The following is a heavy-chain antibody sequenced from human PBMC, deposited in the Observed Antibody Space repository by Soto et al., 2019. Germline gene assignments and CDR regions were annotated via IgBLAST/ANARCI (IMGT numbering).Heavy chain of an antibody. J-gene: IGHJ4*02. CDR1: GFTFSSYA. D-gene: IGHD2-15*01. V-gene: IGHV3-30-3*01. Sequence: QTGGSLRLSCAASGFTFSSYALHWVRQAPGKGLEWVAVISYDGSNKYYADSVKGRFTISRDNSKNTLYLQMNSLRAEDTAVYYCARARIGRVVPSLDYWGQGTLVTVSS. CDR3: ARARIGRVVPSLDY. CDR2: ISYDGSNK.